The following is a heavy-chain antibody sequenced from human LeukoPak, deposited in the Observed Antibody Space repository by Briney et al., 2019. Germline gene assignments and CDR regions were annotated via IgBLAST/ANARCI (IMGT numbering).Heavy chain of an antibody. Sequence: GGSLRLSCAASGFTFSSYAMHWVRQAPGKGLEWVAVISYDGSNKYYADSVKGRFTISRDNSKNTLYLQMNSLRAEDTAVYYCARGNSSGYYSPGFDYWGQGTLVTASS. D-gene: IGHD3-22*01. CDR1: GFTFSSYA. CDR2: ISYDGSNK. J-gene: IGHJ4*02. V-gene: IGHV3-30-3*01. CDR3: ARGNSSGYYSPGFDY.